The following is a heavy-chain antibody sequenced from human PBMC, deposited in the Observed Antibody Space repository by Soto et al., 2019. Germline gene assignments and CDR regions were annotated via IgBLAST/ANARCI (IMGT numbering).Heavy chain of an antibody. V-gene: IGHV6-1*01. D-gene: IGHD1-7*01. J-gene: IGHJ6*03. Sequence: SQTLSRTCAISGDRVSSNIAAWNWIRLSPSRGLEWLARTYYRSRWYNDYAVSVRSRITVNPDTSKNPFSLQLTSVTPEDTAVYYCAGTTSHQWYYMDVWGKGPTVTVSS. CDR2: TYYRSRWYN. CDR1: GDRVSSNIAA. CDR3: AGTTSHQWYYMDV.